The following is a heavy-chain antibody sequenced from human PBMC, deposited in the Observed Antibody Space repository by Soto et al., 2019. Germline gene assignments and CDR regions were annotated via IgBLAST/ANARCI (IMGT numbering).Heavy chain of an antibody. J-gene: IGHJ6*02. CDR3: AREDRDRETGLVPAAIDGMDV. V-gene: IGHV1-69*08. D-gene: IGHD2-2*01. CDR1: GGTFSRYT. CDR2: IIPIFGIT. Sequence: QVQLVQSGAEVKKPGSSVKVSCKASGGTFSRYTMTWVRQAPGHGLEWMGRIIPIFGITTYAQKFQGRVTITADESTSTAYMELSSRRSEGTAVYYCAREDRDRETGLVPAAIDGMDVWGQGTTVTVSS.